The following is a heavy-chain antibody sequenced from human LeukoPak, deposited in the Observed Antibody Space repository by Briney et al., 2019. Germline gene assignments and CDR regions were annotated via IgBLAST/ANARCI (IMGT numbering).Heavy chain of an antibody. CDR2: ISWDGGST. CDR3: AKDSLRGNGGYYGMDV. V-gene: IGHV3-43D*03. CDR1: GFTFDDYA. Sequence: GGSLRLSCAASGFTFDDYAMHWVRHAPGKGLVWVSLISWDGGSTYYADSVKGRFTISRDNSKNSLYPQMNSLRAEDTALYYCAKDSLRGNGGYYGMDVWGQGTTVTVSS. J-gene: IGHJ6*02.